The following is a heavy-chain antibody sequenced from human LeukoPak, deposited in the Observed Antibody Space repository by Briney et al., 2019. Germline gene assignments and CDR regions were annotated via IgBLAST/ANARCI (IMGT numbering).Heavy chain of an antibody. Sequence: SETLSLTCAVHGGSFSGNYWTLIRQTPGRGLEWIGESSPTGDITGYNPSLKGRATISVDSSKNQFSLKLTSVTAADTGVYYCARVPDFIARPCDSWGPGTLVTVSS. CDR2: SSPTGDIT. CDR3: ARVPDFIARPCDS. D-gene: IGHD2-21*01. V-gene: IGHV4-34*01. J-gene: IGHJ4*02. CDR1: GGSFSGNY.